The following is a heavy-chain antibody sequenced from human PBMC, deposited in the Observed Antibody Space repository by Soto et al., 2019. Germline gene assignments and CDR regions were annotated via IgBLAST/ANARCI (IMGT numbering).Heavy chain of an antibody. V-gene: IGHV4-30-4*01. J-gene: IGHJ6*02. CDR1: GGSFSNGDYY. Sequence: QVQLEESGPGQVKPSQTLSLTCTVSGGSFSNGDYYWGWIRQPPGKGLQWIAYIYYSGSIYYNPSLKSRVTRALATSTNQFSLKLSPVTAADTAVYYCARGPGDYYDYYGLDVWGHGTTVTVSS. CDR3: ARGPGDYYDYYGLDV. CDR2: IYYSGSI. D-gene: IGHD4-17*01.